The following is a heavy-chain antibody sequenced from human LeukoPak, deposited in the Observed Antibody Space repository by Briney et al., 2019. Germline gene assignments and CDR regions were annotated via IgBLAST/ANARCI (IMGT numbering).Heavy chain of an antibody. Sequence: GGSLRLSCAASGFTFDDYGMSWVRQAPGKGLEWVSGINWNGGSTGYADSVKGRFTISRDNAKNSLYLQMNSLRAEDTAVHYCVRDGCTNSNCHNFRYWGRGTLVTVSS. CDR2: INWNGGST. CDR1: GFTFDDYG. J-gene: IGHJ4*02. V-gene: IGHV3-20*04. CDR3: VRDGCTNSNCHNFRY. D-gene: IGHD2-8*01.